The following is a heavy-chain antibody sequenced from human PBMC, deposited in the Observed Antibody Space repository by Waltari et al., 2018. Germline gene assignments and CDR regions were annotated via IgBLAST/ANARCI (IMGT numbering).Heavy chain of an antibody. V-gene: IGHV3-53*01. CDR2: SYSGGST. CDR3: ATSSYYDFWSGLTFYGMDV. J-gene: IGHJ6*02. Sequence: EVQLVESGGGLIQPGGSLRLSCAASGFTVSSNYMSWVRQAPGKGLEWVSVSYSGGSTYYADSVKGRFTISRDKSKNTLYLQMNSLRAEDTAVYYCATSSYYDFWSGLTFYGMDVWGQGTTVTVSS. CDR1: GFTVSSNY. D-gene: IGHD3-3*01.